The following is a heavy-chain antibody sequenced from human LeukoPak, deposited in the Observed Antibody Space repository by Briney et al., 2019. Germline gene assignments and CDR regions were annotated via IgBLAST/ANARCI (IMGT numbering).Heavy chain of an antibody. V-gene: IGHV1-69*13. CDR3: ARDQGQLLYTDYYFGY. CDR2: IIPIFGTA. Sequence: SVKVSCKASGGTFSSYAISWVRQAPGQGLEWMGGIIPIFGTANYAQKFQGRVTITADESTSTAYMELSSLRSEDTAVYYCARDQGQLLYTDYYFGYWGQGTLVTVSS. CDR1: GGTFSSYA. J-gene: IGHJ4*02. D-gene: IGHD1-26*01.